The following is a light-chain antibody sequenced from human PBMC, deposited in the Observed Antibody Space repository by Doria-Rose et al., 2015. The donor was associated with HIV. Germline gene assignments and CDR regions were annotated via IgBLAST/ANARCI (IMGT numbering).Light chain of an antibody. CDR3: QQYFTTPRT. J-gene: IGKJ1*01. CDR2: WAS. CDR1: QSVLTRSNHKNY. Sequence: IQLTQSPDSLAVSLGERATINCKSSQSVLTRSNHKNYLARYQQKAGQPPNLLIYWASTRESGVPDRFSGSGSGTDFTLTISSLQAEDVAVYYCQQYFTTPRTFGQGTKVEI. V-gene: IGKV4-1*01.